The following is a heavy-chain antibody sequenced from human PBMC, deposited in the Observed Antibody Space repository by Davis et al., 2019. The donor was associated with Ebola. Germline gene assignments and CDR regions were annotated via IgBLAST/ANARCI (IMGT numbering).Heavy chain of an antibody. CDR2: INHSGST. Sequence: SETLSLTCAVYGGSFSGYYWSWIRQPPGKGLEWIGEINHSGSTNYNPSLKSRVTISVDTSKNQFSLKLSSVTAADTAVYYCAAWRVDMADLYYYYGMDVWGQGTTVTVSS. CDR1: GGSFSGYY. J-gene: IGHJ6*02. CDR3: AAWRVDMADLYYYYGMDV. D-gene: IGHD5-24*01. V-gene: IGHV4-34*01.